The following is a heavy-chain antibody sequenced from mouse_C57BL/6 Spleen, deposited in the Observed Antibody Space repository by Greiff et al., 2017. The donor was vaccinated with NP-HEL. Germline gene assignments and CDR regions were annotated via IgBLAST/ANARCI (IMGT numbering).Heavy chain of an antibody. J-gene: IGHJ4*01. Sequence: QVQLQQSGPGLVAPSQSLSITCTVSGFSLTSYGVSWVRQPPGKGLEWLGVIWGDGSTNYHSALISRLSISKDNSKSQVFLKLNSLQTDDTATYYCAKEGEIYYYGSSHYYAMDYWGQGTSVTVSS. CDR2: IWGDGST. CDR3: AKEGEIYYYGSSHYYAMDY. CDR1: GFSLTSYG. V-gene: IGHV2-3*01. D-gene: IGHD1-1*01.